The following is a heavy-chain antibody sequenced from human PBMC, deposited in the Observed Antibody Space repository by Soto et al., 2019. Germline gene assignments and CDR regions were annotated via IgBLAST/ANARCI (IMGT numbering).Heavy chain of an antibody. Sequence: GLSLRLSCSASGLTPCHYWIRSVRQAPGKGPERVPNIKFDGSEKQYVVSVKGGFSISIDNSRNSLFLQMNSFRAGDTAVYYCVKDGGYCSSTSCYSPRSHYFDPCGQGILETVS. CDR2: IKFDGSEK. CDR3: VKDGGYCSSTSCYSPRSHYFDP. D-gene: IGHD2-2*01. J-gene: IGHJ5*01. CDR1: GLTPCHYW. V-gene: IGHV3-7*03.